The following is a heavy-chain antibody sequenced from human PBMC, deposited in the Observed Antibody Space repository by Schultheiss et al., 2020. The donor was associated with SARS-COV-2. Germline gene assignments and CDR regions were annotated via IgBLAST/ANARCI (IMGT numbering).Heavy chain of an antibody. CDR1: GGSISSGGYY. D-gene: IGHD6-13*01. CDR2: IYYSGST. CDR3: ARVGVKELVPDY. Sequence: SETLSLTCTVSGGSISSGGYYWSWIRQHPGKGLEWIGYIYYSGSTYYNPSLKSRVTISVDTSKNQFSLKLSSVTAADTAVYYCARVGVKELVPDYWGQGTLVTVSS. V-gene: IGHV4-31*03. J-gene: IGHJ4*02.